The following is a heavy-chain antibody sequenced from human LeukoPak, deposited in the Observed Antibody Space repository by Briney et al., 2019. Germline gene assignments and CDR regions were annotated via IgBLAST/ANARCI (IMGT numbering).Heavy chain of an antibody. V-gene: IGHV4-30-4*08. CDR2: IYYSGST. Sequence: PSETLSLTCTVSGGSISSGDYYWSWIRQPPGKGLEWIGYIYYSGSTYYNPSLKSRVTIPVDTSKNQFSLKLSSVTAADTAVYYCARELGYCSSTSCYPDYWGQGTLVTVSS. J-gene: IGHJ4*02. CDR1: GGSISSGDYY. CDR3: ARELGYCSSTSCYPDY. D-gene: IGHD2-2*01.